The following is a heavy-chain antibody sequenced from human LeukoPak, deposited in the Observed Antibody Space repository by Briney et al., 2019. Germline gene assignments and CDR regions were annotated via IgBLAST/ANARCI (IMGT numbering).Heavy chain of an antibody. CDR3: ARGGIVEMAKI. CDR1: GGTFSSYT. Sequence: GAAVKVSCKAAGGTFSSYTISWVRQAPGQGLEWMGRIIPIRGIANYAQKFQGRVTITADKSTSTAYMELSSLRSEDTAVYYCARGGIVEMAKIWGQGTLVTVSS. CDR2: IIPIRGIA. J-gene: IGHJ4*02. V-gene: IGHV1-69*02. D-gene: IGHD5-24*01.